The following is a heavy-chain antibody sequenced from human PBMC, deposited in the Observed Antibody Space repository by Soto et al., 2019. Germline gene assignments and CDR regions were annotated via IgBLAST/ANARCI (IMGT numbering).Heavy chain of an antibody. V-gene: IGHV4-34*01. CDR2: INHSGST. D-gene: IGHD5-18*01. CDR3: ARRYGYYPAYSFPY. Sequence: FDTLSLTPASYLGAFTAYYCSRIRQPPGTGLEWIGEINHSGSTNYNPSLKSRVTISVDTSKIQFSLKLSSVTAADTAVYYCARRYGYYPAYSFPYWGHG. J-gene: IGHJ4*01. CDR1: LGAFTAYY.